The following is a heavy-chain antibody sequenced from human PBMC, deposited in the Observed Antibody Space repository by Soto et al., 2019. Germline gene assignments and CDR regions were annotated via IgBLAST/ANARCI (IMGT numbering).Heavy chain of an antibody. CDR1: GYSFTSYW. V-gene: IGHV5-10-1*01. D-gene: IGHD6-13*01. Sequence: PGESLKISCKGSGYSFTSYWISWVRQMPGKGLEWMGRIDPSDSYTNYSPSFQGHVTISADKSISTAYLQWSSLKASDTAMYYCARLGQQLIPYYYGMDVWGQGTTVTVSS. J-gene: IGHJ6*02. CDR2: IDPSDSYT. CDR3: ARLGQQLIPYYYGMDV.